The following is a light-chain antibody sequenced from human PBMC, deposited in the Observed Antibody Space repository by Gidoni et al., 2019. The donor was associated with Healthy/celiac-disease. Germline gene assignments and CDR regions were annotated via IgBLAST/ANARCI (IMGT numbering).Light chain of an antibody. CDR2: DAS. J-gene: IGKJ4*02. V-gene: IGKV3-11*01. CDR1: QSVSSY. CDR3: QQRSNWPPRVT. Sequence: VLTQSPATLSLSPGERATLSCRASQSVSSYLAWYQQKPGQAPRLLIYDASNRATGIPARFSGSGSGTDFTLTISSLEPEDFAVYYCQQRSNWPPRVTFGGGTKVEIK.